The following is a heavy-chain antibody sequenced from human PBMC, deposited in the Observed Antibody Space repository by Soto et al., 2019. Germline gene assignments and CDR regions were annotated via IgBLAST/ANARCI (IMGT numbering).Heavy chain of an antibody. CDR1: GGSISGYY. Sequence: QVQLQESGPGLVKPSETLSLTCTVSGGSISGYYWNWIRQPPGKGLEWIGYIYHSGNTNYNPSLKSRVTISVDTSKNQFSLKLSSVTAADTAVYHCARVPVLVDATTGTSYFDYWGQGTLVTVSS. V-gene: IGHV4-59*01. D-gene: IGHD4-17*01. CDR3: ARVPVLVDATTGTSYFDY. CDR2: IYHSGNT. J-gene: IGHJ4*02.